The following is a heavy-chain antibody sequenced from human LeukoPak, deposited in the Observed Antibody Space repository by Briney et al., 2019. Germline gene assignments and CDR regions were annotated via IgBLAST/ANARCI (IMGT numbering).Heavy chain of an antibody. V-gene: IGHV1-24*01. D-gene: IGHD1-26*01. J-gene: IGHJ6*03. CDR1: GYTLSELS. CDR2: FDREEGKT. CDR3: ATGVGPTHPHYHYSYMDV. Sequence: ASVKVSCKVSGYTLSELSMHWVRQAPGKGLEWMGSFDREEGKTIDAQKFQGRVTMTEDTSTDTAYMELSSLRSEDTAVYYCATGVGPTHPHYHYSYMDVWGKGTTVTVSS.